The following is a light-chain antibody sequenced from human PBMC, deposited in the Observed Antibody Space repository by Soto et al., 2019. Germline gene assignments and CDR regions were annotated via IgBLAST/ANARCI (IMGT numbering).Light chain of an antibody. V-gene: IGLV1-47*01. Sequence: QSVLTQTPSVSGTPGQRVNISCSGSSSNIGRNYVYWYHQFPGTAPKLLIYRDNERPSGVPDRFSGSKSGTSASLAISGLRSGDEADYHCATWDDSLGGPVFGGGTKLIVL. CDR1: SSNIGRNY. CDR2: RDN. CDR3: ATWDDSLGGPV. J-gene: IGLJ2*01.